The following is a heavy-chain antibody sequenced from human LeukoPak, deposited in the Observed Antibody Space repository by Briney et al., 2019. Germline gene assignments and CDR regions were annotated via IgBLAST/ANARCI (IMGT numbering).Heavy chain of an antibody. J-gene: IGHJ4*02. Sequence: GGSLRLSCAASGFTVSSNYMSWVRQAPGKGLEWVSVIYSGGSTYYADSVKGRFTISRDNSKNTLYLQMNSLRAEDTAVYYCAKDREAYCGGDCDSRFDYWGQGTLVTVSS. V-gene: IGHV3-66*01. CDR2: IYSGGST. CDR1: GFTVSSNY. CDR3: AKDREAYCGGDCDSRFDY. D-gene: IGHD2-21*02.